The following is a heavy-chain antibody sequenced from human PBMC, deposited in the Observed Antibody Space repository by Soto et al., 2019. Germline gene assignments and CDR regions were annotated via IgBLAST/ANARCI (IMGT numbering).Heavy chain of an antibody. J-gene: IGHJ6*02. Sequence: QVQLVQSGAEVKKPGSSVKVSCKASGGTFSSYAISWVRQAPGQGLEWMGGIIPIFGTANYAQKFQGRVTITADESTSTAYMELSSLRSEDTAVYYCARCNGVQPDYYYYCGMDVWGQGTTVTVSS. CDR1: GGTFSSYA. D-gene: IGHD2-8*01. V-gene: IGHV1-69*01. CDR2: IIPIFGTA. CDR3: ARCNGVQPDYYYYCGMDV.